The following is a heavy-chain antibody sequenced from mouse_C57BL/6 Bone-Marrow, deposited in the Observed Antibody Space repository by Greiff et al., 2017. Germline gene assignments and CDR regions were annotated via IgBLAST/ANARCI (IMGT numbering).Heavy chain of an antibody. D-gene: IGHD1-1*01. CDR3: ATGGITTVVATGVDY. V-gene: IGHV14-4*01. J-gene: IGHJ2*01. Sequence: DVKLVESGAELVRPGASVKLSCTASGFNIKDDYMHWVKQRPEQGLEWIGWIDPENGDTEYASKFQGKATITADTSSNTAYLQLSSLTSEDTAVYYCATGGITTVVATGVDYWGQGTTLTVSS. CDR2: IDPENGDT. CDR1: GFNIKDDY.